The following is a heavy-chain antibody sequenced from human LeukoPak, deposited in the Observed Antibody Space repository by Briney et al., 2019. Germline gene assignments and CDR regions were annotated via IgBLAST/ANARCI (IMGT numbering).Heavy chain of an antibody. V-gene: IGHV3-30-3*02. CDR3: AKLGGDPRYYYYYYMDV. D-gene: IGHD3-10*01. J-gene: IGHJ6*03. CDR1: GFTFSSYA. Sequence: GGSLRLSCAASGFTFSSYAMHWVRQAPGKGLEWVAVISYDGSNKYYADSVKGRFTISRDNSKNTLYLQMNSLRAEDTAVYYCAKLGGDPRYYYYYYMDVWGKGTTVTVSS. CDR2: ISYDGSNK.